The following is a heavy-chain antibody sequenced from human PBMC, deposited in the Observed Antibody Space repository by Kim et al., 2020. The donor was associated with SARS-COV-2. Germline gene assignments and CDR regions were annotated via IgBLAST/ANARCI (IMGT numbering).Heavy chain of an antibody. D-gene: IGHD2-15*01. CDR1: GGSFSGYY. CDR3: ASGGPTVVTGGYGMDV. Sequence: SETLSLTCAVYGGSFSGYYWSWIRQPPGKGLEWIGEINHSGSTNYNPSLKSRVTISVDTSKNQFSLKLSSVTAADTAVYYCASGGPTVVTGGYGMDVWGQGTTVTVSS. V-gene: IGHV4-34*01. CDR2: INHSGST. J-gene: IGHJ6*02.